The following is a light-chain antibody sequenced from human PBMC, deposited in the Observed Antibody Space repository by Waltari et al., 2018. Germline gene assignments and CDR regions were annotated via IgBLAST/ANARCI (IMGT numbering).Light chain of an antibody. Sequence: EIVMTQSPATLSVSPGERATLSCRASQSVSNRLAWYQRIPGQAPRLLIYDAFARATGVPGRFSGSGSGTEFTLTISSLQSEDFVVYYCQQYDNWPLTFGGGTKVDI. J-gene: IGKJ4*01. CDR1: QSVSNR. CDR2: DAF. V-gene: IGKV3-15*01. CDR3: QQYDNWPLT.